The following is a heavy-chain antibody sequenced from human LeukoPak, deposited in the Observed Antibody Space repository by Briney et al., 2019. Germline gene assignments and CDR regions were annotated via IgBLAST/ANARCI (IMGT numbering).Heavy chain of an antibody. CDR3: ARRAYGDYGRWYYDL. CDR2: ISSSGSTI. D-gene: IGHD4-17*01. CDR1: GFTFSTYG. Sequence: GGSLRLSCAASGFTFSTYGMHWVRQAPGKGLEWVSYISSSGSTIYYADSVKGRIAISRENAKNSLYLQMNSLRVGDTAVYYCARRAYGDYGRWYYDLWGRGTLVTVSS. V-gene: IGHV3-48*01. J-gene: IGHJ2*01.